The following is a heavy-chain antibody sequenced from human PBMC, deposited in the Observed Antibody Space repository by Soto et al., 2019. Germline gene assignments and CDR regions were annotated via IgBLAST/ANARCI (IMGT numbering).Heavy chain of an antibody. J-gene: IGHJ6*02. Sequence: PGGSLRLSCAASGFTFSSYGMHWVRQAPGKGLEWVAVIWYDGSNKYYADSVKGQFTISRDNSKNTLYLQMNSLRAEDTAVYYCAREYSYGTPATYYYGMDVWGQGTTVTVSS. CDR3: AREYSYGTPATYYYGMDV. CDR1: GFTFSSYG. CDR2: IWYDGSNK. V-gene: IGHV3-33*01. D-gene: IGHD5-18*01.